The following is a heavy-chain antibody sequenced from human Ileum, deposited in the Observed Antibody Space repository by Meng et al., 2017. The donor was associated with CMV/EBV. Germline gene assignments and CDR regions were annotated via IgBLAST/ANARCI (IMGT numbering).Heavy chain of an antibody. CDR1: GFTFNSYA. Sequence: GESLKISCAASGFTFNSYAMSWVRQAPGKGLEWVSAISGSGGSSYYADSVKGRFTISRDNSKNTLYLQLNTLRAEDTAVYYCAKGGVYSSSWGDYWGQGTPVTVSS. V-gene: IGHV3-23*01. CDR3: AKGGVYSSSWGDY. D-gene: IGHD6-13*01. J-gene: IGHJ4*02. CDR2: ISGSGGSS.